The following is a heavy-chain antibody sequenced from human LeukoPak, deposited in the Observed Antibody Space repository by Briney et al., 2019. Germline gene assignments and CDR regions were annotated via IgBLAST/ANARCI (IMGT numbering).Heavy chain of an antibody. CDR3: AREGTTGRNLNWFDS. J-gene: IGHJ5*01. CDR2: IHSSGNT. V-gene: IGHV4-59*01. Sequence: SETLSLTCTVSGGSISSYYWSWIRQPPGKGLEWIGHIHSSGNTNYNPSLKSRVTLSVDTSKNQFSLKLSSVTAAETAVYYCAREGTTGRNLNWFDSWGQGTLVTVSS. CDR1: GGSISSYY. D-gene: IGHD1-1*01.